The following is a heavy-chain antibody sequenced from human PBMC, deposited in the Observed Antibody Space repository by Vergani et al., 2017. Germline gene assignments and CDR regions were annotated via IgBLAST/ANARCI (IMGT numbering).Heavy chain of an antibody. J-gene: IGHJ6*02. CDR3: ATSRYCSSTSGCHQGYYYYGMDV. CDR2: IIPIFGTA. Sequence: QVQLVQSGAEVKKPRSSVKVSCKASGGTFSSYAISWVRQAPGQGLEWMGRIIPIFGTANYAQKFQGRVTITADESTSTAYMELSSLRSEDTAVYYCATSRYCSSTSGCHQGYYYYGMDVWCQGTTVTVSS. D-gene: IGHD2-2*01. CDR1: GGTFSSYA. V-gene: IGHV1-69*13.